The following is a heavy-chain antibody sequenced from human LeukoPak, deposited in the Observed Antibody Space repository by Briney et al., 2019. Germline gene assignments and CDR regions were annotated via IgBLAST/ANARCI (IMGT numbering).Heavy chain of an antibody. Sequence: PSETLSLTCTVSGGSLSIHYWRWMRQPGREGLEWIGRIYISGGTNYNPSLKSRLTMSEDPSKNQISLKLSSVTAADTAVYYCARGVKGLRGAFDIWGQGTMVTVSS. V-gene: IGHV4-4*07. J-gene: IGHJ3*02. CDR3: ARGVKGLRGAFDI. D-gene: IGHD3-10*01. CDR1: GGSLSIHY. CDR2: IYISGGT.